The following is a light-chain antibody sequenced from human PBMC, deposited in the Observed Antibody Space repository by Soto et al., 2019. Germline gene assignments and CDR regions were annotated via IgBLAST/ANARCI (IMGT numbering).Light chain of an antibody. CDR3: CSYAGSTGV. CDR1: SSDVGSYNL. J-gene: IGLJ1*01. Sequence: SALAQPGSESGSPGQSIPITCTGTSSDVGSYNLVSWYQQHPGKAPKLMIYEGSKRPSGVSNRFSGSKSGNTASLTISGLQAEDEADYYCCSYAGSTGVFGTGTKVTV. V-gene: IGLV2-23*01. CDR2: EGS.